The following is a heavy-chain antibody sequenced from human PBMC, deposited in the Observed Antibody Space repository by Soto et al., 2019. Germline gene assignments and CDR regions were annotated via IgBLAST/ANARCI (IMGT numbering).Heavy chain of an antibody. CDR1: GVSVRSYT. CDR2: VFSSVSA. CDR3: ARDGMTTGDT. V-gene: IGHV4-4*07. Sequence: LSLTCIVSGVSVRSYTWSWVRQPANKGLEWIGRVFSSVSATCNPSLKSRVSISMDTPENRISLKLDSVTAADAGVYFCARDGMTTGDTWGPGTLVTVSS. D-gene: IGHD2-21*02. J-gene: IGHJ4*02.